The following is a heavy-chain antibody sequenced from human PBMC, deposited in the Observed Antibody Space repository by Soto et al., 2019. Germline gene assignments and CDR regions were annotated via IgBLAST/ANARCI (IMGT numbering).Heavy chain of an antibody. J-gene: IGHJ4*02. V-gene: IGHV3-74*02. CDR2: INNDGSST. CDR1: GFTISTYS. CDR3: ARVRCSSTSCFWGGFDY. Sequence: EEQLVESGGGLVQPGGSLRLSCAASGFTISTYSMNWVRQAPGKGLVWVSRINNDGSSTSYADSVKGRFTISRDNAKNTLYLQMNSLRAEDTAVYYCARVRCSSTSCFWGGFDYWGQGTLVTVSS. D-gene: IGHD2-2*01.